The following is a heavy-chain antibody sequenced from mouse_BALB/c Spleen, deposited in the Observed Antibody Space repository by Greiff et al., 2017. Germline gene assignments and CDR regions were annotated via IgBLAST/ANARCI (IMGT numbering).Heavy chain of an antibody. Sequence: VQLQQSGAELVRSGASVTLSCTASGFNIKDYYMHWVKQRPEQGLEWIGWIEPENGDTEYAPKFQGKATMTADTSSNTAYLQLSSLTSEDTAVFYCTDGYYGAMDYWGQGTSVTVSA. V-gene: IGHV14-4*02. D-gene: IGHD2-3*01. J-gene: IGHJ4*01. CDR1: GFNIKDYY. CDR2: IEPENGDT. CDR3: TDGYYGAMDY.